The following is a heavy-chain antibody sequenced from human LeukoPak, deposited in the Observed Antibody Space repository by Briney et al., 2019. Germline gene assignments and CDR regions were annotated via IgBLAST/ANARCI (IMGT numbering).Heavy chain of an antibody. CDR2: IYSGGST. CDR1: GFTVSSNY. J-gene: IGHJ6*02. Sequence: GGSLRLSCAASGFTVSSNYMSWVRQAPGKGLEWVSVIYSGGSTYYADSVKGRFTISRDNAKNSLYLQMNSLRAEDTAVYYCARDGNANYGMDVWGQGTTVTVSS. V-gene: IGHV3-66*01. D-gene: IGHD4-23*01. CDR3: ARDGNANYGMDV.